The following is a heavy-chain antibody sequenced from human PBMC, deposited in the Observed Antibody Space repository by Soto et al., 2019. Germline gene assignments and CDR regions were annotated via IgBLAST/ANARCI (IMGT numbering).Heavy chain of an antibody. CDR1: GLPCGDNW. V-gene: IGHV3-74*01. J-gene: IGHJ4*01. Sequence: GGSLRLSCAASGLPCGDNWMHWVRQAPGKGLVWVSRISNDGSDTTYADSVRGRFTVSRDNAKNTLYLQMNSLRAEDTAVYYCARDSYSSATHWGHGTLVTVS. CDR3: ARDSYSSATH. D-gene: IGHD4-4*01. CDR2: ISNDGSDT.